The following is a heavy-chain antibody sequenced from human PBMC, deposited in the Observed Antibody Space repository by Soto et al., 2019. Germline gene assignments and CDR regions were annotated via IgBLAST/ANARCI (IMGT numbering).Heavy chain of an antibody. Sequence: EVRLLESGGGLVEPGGSLRLSCTGSGFSFETYGMTWVRQAPGKGLEWVSGISGSGDNTYYADSVKGRFTISRDNARKTVYLLLVSLRAEDTATYYCAKDPYVGWYCSGGTCPITSWGQGTLVIVSS. CDR2: ISGSGDNT. D-gene: IGHD2-15*01. V-gene: IGHV3-23*01. CDR3: AKDPYVGWYCSGGTCPITS. J-gene: IGHJ5*02. CDR1: GFSFETYG.